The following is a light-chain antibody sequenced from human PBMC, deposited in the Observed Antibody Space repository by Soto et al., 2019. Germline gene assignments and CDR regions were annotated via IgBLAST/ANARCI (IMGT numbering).Light chain of an antibody. CDR3: SSYAGSNNYV. CDR1: SSDVGGYKF. CDR2: EVS. V-gene: IGLV2-8*01. Sequence: QSALTQPPSASGSPGQSVTISCTGTSSDVGGYKFVSWCQQHPAKAPKLMIYEVSKRPSGVPDRFSGSKSGDTASLTVSGLQAEDEADYYCSSYAGSNNYVFGTGTKV. J-gene: IGLJ1*01.